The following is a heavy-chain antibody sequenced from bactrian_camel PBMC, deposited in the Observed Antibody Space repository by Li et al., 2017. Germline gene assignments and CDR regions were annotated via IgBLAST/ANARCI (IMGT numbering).Heavy chain of an antibody. CDR1: GHTEHTYC. V-gene: IGHV3S55*01. D-gene: IGHD7*01. Sequence: HVQLVESGGGSVQAGGSLRLSCAASGHTEHTYCTGWFRQSPGKERGAVATIERDGSISYADSVKGRFTISRDNAKNTLYLQLNSLKTEDMGMYYCAPTWGYEHDYWSQGTQVTVS. CDR3: APTWGYEHDY. CDR2: IERDGSI. J-gene: IGHJ4*01.